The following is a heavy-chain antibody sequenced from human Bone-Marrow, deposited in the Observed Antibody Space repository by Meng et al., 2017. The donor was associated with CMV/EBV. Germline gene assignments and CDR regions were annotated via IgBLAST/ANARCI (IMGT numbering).Heavy chain of an antibody. CDR3: ARVTTVTTAY. J-gene: IGHJ4*02. V-gene: IGHV3-64*02. CDR2: ISSNGGSP. CDR1: GFTFSSYA. Sequence: GRLRRSPCAASGFTFSSYAMHWVRQAPGKALEYVSAISSNGGSPYYADSVKGRFTISRDNSKNTLYLQMGSLRAEDMAVYYCARVTTVTTAYWGQGTLVTVSS. D-gene: IGHD4-11*01.